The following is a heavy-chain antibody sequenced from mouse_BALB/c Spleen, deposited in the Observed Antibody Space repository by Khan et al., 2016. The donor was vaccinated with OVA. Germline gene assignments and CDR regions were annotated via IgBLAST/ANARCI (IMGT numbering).Heavy chain of an antibody. CDR3: AKFAPDYYSMDY. CDR1: GFSLSSNG. CDR2: IWGDGST. Sequence: QVQLKQSGPGLVAPSQSLSITCTVSGFSLSSNGVSWVRQPPGKGLEWLGVIWGDGSTNYHSTLKSRLIISKDNSKSQVFLKLNSLQTNDTATYYCAKFAPDYYSMDYWGQGTSVTVSS. V-gene: IGHV2-3*01. J-gene: IGHJ4*01.